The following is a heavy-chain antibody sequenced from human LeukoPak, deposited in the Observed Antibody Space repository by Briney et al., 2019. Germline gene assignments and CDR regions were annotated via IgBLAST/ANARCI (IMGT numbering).Heavy chain of an antibody. D-gene: IGHD1-26*01. V-gene: IGHV4-39*01. J-gene: IGHJ4*02. CDR2: IYYSGST. Sequence: PSETLSLTCTVSGGSIGSSSYYWGWIRQPPGKGLEWIGSIYYSGSTYYNPSLKSRVTISVDTSKNQFSLKLSPVTAADTAVYYCARPEVGATRGLDYWGQGTLVTVSS. CDR3: ARPEVGATRGLDY. CDR1: GGSIGSSSYY.